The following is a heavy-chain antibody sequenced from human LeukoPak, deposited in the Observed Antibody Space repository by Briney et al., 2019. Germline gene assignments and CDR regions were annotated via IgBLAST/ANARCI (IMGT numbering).Heavy chain of an antibody. CDR2: ISWNSGSI. V-gene: IGHV3-9*01. CDR3: AKDYYDSSGYYYREGYFDY. J-gene: IGHJ4*02. Sequence: SGGSLRLSCAASGFTFDDYAMHWFRQAPGKGLEWVSGISWNSGSIGYADSVKGRFTISRDNAKNSLYLQMNSLRAEDTALYYCAKDYYDSSGYYYREGYFDYWGQGTLVTVSS. CDR1: GFTFDDYA. D-gene: IGHD3-22*01.